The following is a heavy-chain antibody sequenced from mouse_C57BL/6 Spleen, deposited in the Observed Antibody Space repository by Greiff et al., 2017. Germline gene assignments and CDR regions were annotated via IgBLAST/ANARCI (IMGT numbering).Heavy chain of an antibody. J-gene: IGHJ2*01. Sequence: VQLQQSVAELVRPGASVKLSCTASGFNIKNNYMHWVKQRPEQGLEWIGRIDPANGNTNYAPKFQGKATITADTSSNTAYLQLSSLTSEDTAIYYGARWGAQATRYFDYWGQGTTLTVSS. D-gene: IGHD3-2*02. CDR2: IDPANGNT. V-gene: IGHV14-3*01. CDR3: ARWGAQATRYFDY. CDR1: GFNIKNNY.